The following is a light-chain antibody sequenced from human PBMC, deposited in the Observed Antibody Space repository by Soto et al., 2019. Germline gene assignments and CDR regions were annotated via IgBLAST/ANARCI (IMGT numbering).Light chain of an antibody. J-gene: IGKJ1*01. V-gene: IGKV3-20*01. Sequence: EIVLTQSPGTLSLSPGERATLSCRASQSVSSTYLAWYQHKLGQAPRLLIYGASSKASGIPDRFSGSGSGTDFTLTISRLEPEDFAVYYCQQYGSSPRSFGQGGEGEVK. CDR3: QQYGSSPRS. CDR1: QSVSSTY. CDR2: GAS.